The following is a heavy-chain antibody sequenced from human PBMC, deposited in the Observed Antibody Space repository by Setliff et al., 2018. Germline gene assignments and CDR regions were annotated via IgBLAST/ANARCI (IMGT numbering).Heavy chain of an antibody. D-gene: IGHD6-25*01. J-gene: IGHJ3*02. CDR3: ARSPANGGHDAFDI. V-gene: IGHV3-21*01. CDR1: GFTFSDNG. Sequence: GGSLRLSCEASGFTFSDNGMAWVRQSPGMGLEWVASISSSSTKIFYAETVRGRFNISRDNAKNSLYLQMNSLGAEDTAVYYCARSPANGGHDAFDIWGQGTMVTVSS. CDR2: ISSSSTKI.